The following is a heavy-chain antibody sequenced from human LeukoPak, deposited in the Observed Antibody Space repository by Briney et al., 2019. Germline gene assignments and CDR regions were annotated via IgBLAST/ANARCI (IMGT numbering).Heavy chain of an antibody. Sequence: SETLSLACTVSGGSISSYYWSWIRQPPGKGLEWIGYIYYSGSTNYNPSLKSRVTISVDASKNQLSLKLSSVTAADTAVDYCARVRNGFSSRAFDIWGQGTMVTVSS. CDR3: ARVRNGFSSRAFDI. J-gene: IGHJ3*02. CDR1: GGSISSYY. V-gene: IGHV4-59*01. D-gene: IGHD5-24*01. CDR2: IYYSGST.